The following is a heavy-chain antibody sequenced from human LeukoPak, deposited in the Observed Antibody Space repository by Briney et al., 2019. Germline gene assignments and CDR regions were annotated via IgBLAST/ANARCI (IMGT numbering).Heavy chain of an antibody. J-gene: IGHJ4*02. CDR1: GYTFTSYD. Sequence: ASVKVSCKASGYTFTSYDINRVRQAPGQGLEWMGWMNPNSGNTGYAQKFQGRVTMTRNTSISTAYMELSSLRSEDTAVYYCARAGYCSGGSCYRVYYFDYWGQGTLVTVSS. CDR3: ARAGYCSGGSCYRVYYFDY. D-gene: IGHD2-15*01. V-gene: IGHV1-8*01. CDR2: MNPNSGNT.